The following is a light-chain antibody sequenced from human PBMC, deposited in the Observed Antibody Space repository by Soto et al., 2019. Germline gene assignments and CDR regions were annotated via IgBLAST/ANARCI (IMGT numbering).Light chain of an antibody. CDR1: SSDVGGYNY. Sequence: QSVLTQPPSASGSPGQSVTISCTGTSSDVGGYNYVSWYQQHPGKAPKLMIYEVSKRPSGVPDRFSGSKSGNTASLTVSGLQAEDEAVYYCSSYAGSNNLDVFGTGTKGPS. J-gene: IGLJ1*01. CDR2: EVS. CDR3: SSYAGSNNLDV. V-gene: IGLV2-8*01.